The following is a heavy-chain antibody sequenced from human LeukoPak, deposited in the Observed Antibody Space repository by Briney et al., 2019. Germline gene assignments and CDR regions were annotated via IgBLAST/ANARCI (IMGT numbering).Heavy chain of an antibody. D-gene: IGHD5-24*01. J-gene: IGHJ6*02. CDR3: ARGLQWRGYGMDV. Sequence: SETLSLTCAVSGGSISSSNWWSWVRQPPGKGLEWIGEIYHSGSTNYNPSLKSRVTISVDKSKNQFSLKLSSVTAADTAVYYCARGLQWRGYGMDVWGQGTTVTVSS. V-gene: IGHV4-4*02. CDR1: GGSISSSNW. CDR2: IYHSGST.